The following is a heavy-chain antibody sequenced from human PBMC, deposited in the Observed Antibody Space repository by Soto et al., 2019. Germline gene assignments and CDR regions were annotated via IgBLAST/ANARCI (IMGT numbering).Heavy chain of an antibody. CDR3: ARERADTAMTGTTGYYYYGMDV. CDR2: IYYSGST. Sequence: QVQLQESGPGLVKPSQTLSLTCTVSGGSISSGGYYWSWIRQHPGKGLEWIGYIYYSGSTYYNPSLKSRVTISVDTSKNQFSLKLSSVTATDTAVYYCARERADTAMTGTTGYYYYGMDVWGQGTTVTVSS. J-gene: IGHJ6*02. V-gene: IGHV4-31*03. D-gene: IGHD5-18*01. CDR1: GGSISSGGYY.